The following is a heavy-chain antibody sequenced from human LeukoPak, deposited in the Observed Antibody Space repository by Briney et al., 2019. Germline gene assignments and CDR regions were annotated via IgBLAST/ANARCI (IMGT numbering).Heavy chain of an antibody. CDR1: GGTFSSYA. V-gene: IGHV1-69*13. J-gene: IGHJ6*02. CDR3: ARTEGDYSYYYYYYGMDV. D-gene: IGHD4-17*01. CDR2: IIPIFGTA. Sequence: SVTVSCKASGGTFSSYAISWVRQAPGQGLEWMGGIIPIFGTANYAQKFQGRVTITADESTSTAYMELSSLRSEDTAVYYCARTEGDYSYYYYYYGMDVWGQGTTVTVSS.